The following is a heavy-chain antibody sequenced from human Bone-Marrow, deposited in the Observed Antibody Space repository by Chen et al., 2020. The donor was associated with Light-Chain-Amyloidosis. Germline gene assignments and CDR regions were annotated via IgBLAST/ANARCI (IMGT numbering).Heavy chain of an antibody. Sequence: QVQLQESGPGLVEPSQTLSLTCTVFGDSIGSGAYYWNWIRQSPGKGLEWIGYIYYSGNSYYNPSLKSRATISVDTSKNQFSLKLTSVTAEDTAVYYCASHSPGDYGNPGIDYWGQGTLVTVSS. CDR1: GDSIGSGAYY. J-gene: IGHJ4*02. V-gene: IGHV4-30-4*01. CDR3: ASHSPGDYGNPGIDY. D-gene: IGHD4-4*01. CDR2: IYYSGNS.